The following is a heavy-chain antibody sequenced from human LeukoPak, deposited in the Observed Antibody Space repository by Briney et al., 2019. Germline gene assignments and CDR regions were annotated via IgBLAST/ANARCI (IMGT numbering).Heavy chain of an antibody. Sequence: SETLSLTCTVSGGSISSGGYYWSWIRQHPGKGLEWIGYIYYSGSTYYNPSLKSRVTISVDTSKNQFSLKLSSVTAADTAVYYCARVSIVVMVSAPDAFDIWGQGTMVTVSS. D-gene: IGHD2-8*01. J-gene: IGHJ3*02. V-gene: IGHV4-31*03. CDR3: ARVSIVVMVSAPDAFDI. CDR2: IYYSGST. CDR1: GGSISSGGYY.